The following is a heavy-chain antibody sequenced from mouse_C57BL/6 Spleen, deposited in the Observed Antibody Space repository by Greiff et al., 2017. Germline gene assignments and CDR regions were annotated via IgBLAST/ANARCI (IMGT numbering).Heavy chain of an antibody. CDR2: LDPETGGT. J-gene: IGHJ2*01. CDR1: GYTFTDYE. Sequence: VQLQQSGAELVRPGASVTLSCKASGYTFTDYEMHWVKQTPVHGLEWIGALDPETGGTAYHQKFKGKAILTADKSSSTAYMELRSLTSEDSAVYYCTRDYDGSSYDGYWGQGTTLTVSS. CDR3: TRDYDGSSYDGY. V-gene: IGHV1-15*01. D-gene: IGHD1-1*01.